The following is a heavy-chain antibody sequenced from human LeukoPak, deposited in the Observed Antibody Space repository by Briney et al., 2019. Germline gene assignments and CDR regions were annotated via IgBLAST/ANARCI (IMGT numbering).Heavy chain of an antibody. Sequence: ASETLSLTCTVSGGSISSGGYYWSWIRQPPGKGLEWIGYIYHSGSTYYNPSLKSRVTISVDRSKNQFSLKLSSVTAADTAVYYCARYVRAAREKPNWFDPWGQGTLVTVSS. CDR1: GGSISSGGYY. CDR3: ARYVRAAREKPNWFDP. CDR2: IYHSGST. V-gene: IGHV4-30-2*01. J-gene: IGHJ5*02. D-gene: IGHD2-15*01.